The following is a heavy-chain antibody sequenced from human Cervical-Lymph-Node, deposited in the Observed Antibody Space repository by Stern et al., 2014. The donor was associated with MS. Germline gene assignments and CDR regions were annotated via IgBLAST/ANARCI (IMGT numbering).Heavy chain of an antibody. CDR2: IHDSGST. CDR3: ATTRWDLFTWNWFDP. D-gene: IGHD1-26*01. Sequence: QVQLVESGPGLVKPSQTLSLTCTVSGGSISSSGYYWSWIRQPADKGLEWIGRIHDSGSTYYNPSLKSRVPLSMAPAKHQFPLELPSVTAADTAVYYCATTRWDLFTWNWFDPWGQGTLVTVSS. V-gene: IGHV4-61*02. CDR1: GGSISSSGYY. J-gene: IGHJ5*02.